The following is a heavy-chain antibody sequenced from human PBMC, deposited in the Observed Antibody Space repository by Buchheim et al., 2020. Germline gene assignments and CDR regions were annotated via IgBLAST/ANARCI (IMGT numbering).Heavy chain of an antibody. D-gene: IGHD5-18*01. CDR2: IFYIGST. V-gene: IGHV4-30-4*01. Sequence: QVQLQESGPGLVKPSQTLSLTCTVSGGSISSGDYYWSWIRQPPGKGLEWVGYIFYIGSTYYNPSLKSRVTISMDTSKNQVSLTLTSVTAADTAVYYCAREEMKNTAMVRALDYWGQGTL. CDR1: GGSISSGDYY. CDR3: AREEMKNTAMVRALDY. J-gene: IGHJ4*02.